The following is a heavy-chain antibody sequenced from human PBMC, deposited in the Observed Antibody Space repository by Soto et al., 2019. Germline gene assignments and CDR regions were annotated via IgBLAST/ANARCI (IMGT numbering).Heavy chain of an antibody. CDR3: ARDVPKPLLAARSFAY. D-gene: IGHD6-6*01. CDR2: ISAYNGNT. J-gene: IGHJ4*02. V-gene: IGHV1-18*01. Sequence: GASVKVSCKASGYTFTSYGISWVRQAPGQGLEWMGWISAYNGNTNYAQKLQGRVTMTTDTSTSTAYMELRSLRSDDTAVYYCARDVPKPLLAARSFAYWGQGTLVTVSS. CDR1: GYTFTSYG.